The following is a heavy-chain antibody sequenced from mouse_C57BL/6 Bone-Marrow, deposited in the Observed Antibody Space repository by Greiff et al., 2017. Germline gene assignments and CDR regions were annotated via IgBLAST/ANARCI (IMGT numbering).Heavy chain of an antibody. CDR1: GYTFTSYW. V-gene: IGHV1-69*01. J-gene: IGHJ2*01. CDR3: ARWCITTPHFDY. Sequence: VQLQQPGAELVMPGASVKLSCKASGYTFTSYWMHWVKQRPGQGLEWIGEIDPSDSYTNYNQKFKGKSTLTVDKSSSTAYMQLSSLTSEDSAVYYCARWCITTPHFDYWGQGTTLTVSS. CDR2: IDPSDSYT. D-gene: IGHD1-1*01.